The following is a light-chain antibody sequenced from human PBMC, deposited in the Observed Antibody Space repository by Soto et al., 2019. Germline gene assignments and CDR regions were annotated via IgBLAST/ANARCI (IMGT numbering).Light chain of an antibody. J-gene: IGKJ4*01. CDR2: KAS. Sequence: DIQMTQSPSTLSASVGDRVTITCRASQSISNWLAWYQQKPGKAPKLLIYKASTLESGIPSRFSGTGSATESTLTISRRQPDDFETYYCHQFSFSHTFGGGTKVEIK. CDR1: QSISNW. CDR3: HQFSFSHT. V-gene: IGKV1-5*03.